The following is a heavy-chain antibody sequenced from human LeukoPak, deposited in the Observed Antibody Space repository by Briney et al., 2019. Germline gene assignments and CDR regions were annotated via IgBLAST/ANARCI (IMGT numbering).Heavy chain of an antibody. CDR3: AKDSSSWYSIVEDY. CDR2: ISGSGGST. D-gene: IGHD6-13*01. V-gene: IGHV3-23*01. CDR1: GFTFSRYN. Sequence: GGSLRLSCAATGFTFSRYNMNWVRQAPGKGLEWVSAISGSGGSTYYADSVKGRFTISRDNSKNTLYLQMNSLRAEDTAVYYCAKDSSSWYSIVEDYWGQGTLVTVSS. J-gene: IGHJ4*02.